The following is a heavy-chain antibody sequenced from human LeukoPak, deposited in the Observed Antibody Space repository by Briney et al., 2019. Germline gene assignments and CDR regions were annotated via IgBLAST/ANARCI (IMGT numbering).Heavy chain of an antibody. CDR3: ARVYGEIDY. J-gene: IGHJ4*02. CDR1: GYIFTNYD. CDR2: MNPKSGNT. Sequence: GASVKVSCKASGYIFTNYDINWVRQATGQGLEWMGWMNPKSGNTGYAQKFQGRVTMNRDTSITTAYMELSSLRSEDTAVYYCARVYGEIDYWGQGTLVTVSS. D-gene: IGHD4-17*01. V-gene: IGHV1-8*01.